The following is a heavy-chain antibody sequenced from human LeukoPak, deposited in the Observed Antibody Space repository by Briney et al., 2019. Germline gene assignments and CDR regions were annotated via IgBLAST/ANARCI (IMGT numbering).Heavy chain of an antibody. CDR1: GYTFTGYY. CDR3: ARVMVRGDYYYYYGMDV. Sequence: ASVKVSCKASGYTFTGYYMHWVRQAPGQGLEWMGWINTNTGNPTYAQGFTGRFVFSLDTSVSTAYLQISSLKAEDTAVYYCARVMVRGDYYYYYGMDVWGQGTTVTVSS. J-gene: IGHJ6*02. V-gene: IGHV7-4-1*02. D-gene: IGHD3-10*01. CDR2: INTNTGNP.